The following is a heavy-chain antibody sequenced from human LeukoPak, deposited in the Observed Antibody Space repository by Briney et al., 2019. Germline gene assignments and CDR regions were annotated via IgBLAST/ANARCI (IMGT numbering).Heavy chain of an antibody. CDR1: GFTVSNNY. V-gene: IGHV3-53*01. D-gene: IGHD4-17*01. J-gene: IGHJ4*02. Sequence: GGSLRLSCAASGFTVSNNYMSWVRQAPGKGLEWVSLIYTGGTTYYADSVKGRFTVSRDNSKNTLYLQMNSLKAEDAALYYCAKGNYGEKIDYWGPGTLVTVSS. CDR3: AKGNYGEKIDY. CDR2: IYTGGTT.